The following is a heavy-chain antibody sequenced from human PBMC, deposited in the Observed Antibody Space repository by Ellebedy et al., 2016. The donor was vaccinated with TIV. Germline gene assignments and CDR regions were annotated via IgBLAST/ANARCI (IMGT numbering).Heavy chain of an antibody. CDR2: IFPNDFDT. Sequence: GESLKISCKASGYKFTNYWIGWVRQMPGKGLELMGIIFPNDFDTRYNPSFKGQVTVSADKSITTAYLQWSSLKASDTAMYCCASGDGFFENWGQGTRVTVSS. CDR1: GYKFTNYW. J-gene: IGHJ4*02. CDR3: ASGDGFFEN. D-gene: IGHD3-10*01. V-gene: IGHV5-51*01.